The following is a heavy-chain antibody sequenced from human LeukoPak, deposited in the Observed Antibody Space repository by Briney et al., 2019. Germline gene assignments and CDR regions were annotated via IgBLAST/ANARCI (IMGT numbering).Heavy chain of an antibody. CDR1: GGSISSSSYY. V-gene: IGHV4-39*07. Sequence: SETLSLTCTVSGGSISSSSYYWGWIRQPPGKGLEWIGSIYYSGSTYYNPSLKSRVTISVDTSKNQFSLKLSSVTAADTAVYYCARVMRTMVRGAQPPHHLYYYYYYMDVWGKGTTVTISS. J-gene: IGHJ6*03. D-gene: IGHD3-10*01. CDR2: IYYSGST. CDR3: ARVMRTMVRGAQPPHHLYYYYYYMDV.